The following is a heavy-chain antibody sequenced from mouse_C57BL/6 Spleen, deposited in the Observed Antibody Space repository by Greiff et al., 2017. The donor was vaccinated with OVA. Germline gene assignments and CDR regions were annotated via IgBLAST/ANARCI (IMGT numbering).Heavy chain of an antibody. D-gene: IGHD2-4*01. CDR3: ARGVYYDYDGNWYFDV. J-gene: IGHJ1*03. Sequence: QVQLKQSGAELARPGASVKLSCKASGYTFTSYGISWVKQRTGQGLEWIGEIYPRSGNTYYNEKFKGKATLTADKSSSTAYMELRSLTSEDSAVYFCARGVYYDYDGNWYFDVWGTGTTVTVSS. V-gene: IGHV1-81*01. CDR1: GYTFTSYG. CDR2: IYPRSGNT.